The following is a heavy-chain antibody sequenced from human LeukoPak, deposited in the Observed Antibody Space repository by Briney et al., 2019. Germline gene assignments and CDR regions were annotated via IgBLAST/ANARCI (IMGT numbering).Heavy chain of an antibody. Sequence: GGSLRLSCAASGFTFTIYAMAWGRQAPGKGLEGGSSFSGSGGHASYADSVKGRFTISRDNSKNTVYLQMRSLRAEDTAIYYCAKDRGDWGYFFDYWGQGILVTVSS. J-gene: IGHJ4*02. CDR3: AKDRGDWGYFFDY. CDR1: GFTFTIYA. D-gene: IGHD3-10*01. CDR2: FSGSGGHA. V-gene: IGHV3-23*01.